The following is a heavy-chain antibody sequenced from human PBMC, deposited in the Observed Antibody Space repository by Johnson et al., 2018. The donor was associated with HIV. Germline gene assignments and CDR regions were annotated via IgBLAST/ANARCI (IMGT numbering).Heavy chain of an antibody. V-gene: IGHV3-30-3*01. D-gene: IGHD3-9*01. CDR3: TTPLNQFDWISSVWVAGHGFDI. J-gene: IGHJ3*02. CDR1: GFTFGDYY. Sequence: QVQLVESGGGLVKPGGSLRLSCAASGFTFGDYYMTWIRQAPGTGLEWVAVISYDGSNKYYADSVKGRFPISRDNSKNKLYLQSNSLRTEDTAVSYCTTPLNQFDWISSVWVAGHGFDIWGHGTKVTVSS. CDR2: ISYDGSNK.